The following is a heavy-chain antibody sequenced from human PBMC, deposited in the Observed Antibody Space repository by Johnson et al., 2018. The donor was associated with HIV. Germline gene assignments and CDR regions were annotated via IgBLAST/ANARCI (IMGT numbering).Heavy chain of an antibody. Sequence: QVQLVESGGGLVQPGGSLRLSCAASGFTFSSYGMHWVRQAPGKGLEWVAFIRYDGSNKYYADSVQGRFTISRDNSKNTLYLQMNSLRAEDTAVYYCAKDNTDSSGWFSLSGAFDIWGQGTMVTVSS. D-gene: IGHD6-19*01. CDR2: IRYDGSNK. CDR3: AKDNTDSSGWFSLSGAFDI. CDR1: GFTFSSYG. V-gene: IGHV3-30*02. J-gene: IGHJ3*02.